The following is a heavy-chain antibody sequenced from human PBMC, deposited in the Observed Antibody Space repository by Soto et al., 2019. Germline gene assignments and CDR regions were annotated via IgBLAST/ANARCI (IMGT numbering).Heavy chain of an antibody. Sequence: EVQLLESGGGLVQPGGSLRLSCAASGFTFSSYAMSWVRQAPGKGLEWVSRISDTGGSTYYAESVKGRFTISRDSSKNTLYLQMNSLRADDTAIYYCAKVGELAVGGFDYWGQGTLVTVSS. J-gene: IGHJ4*02. CDR3: AKVGELAVGGFDY. V-gene: IGHV3-23*01. CDR2: ISDTGGST. D-gene: IGHD2-15*01. CDR1: GFTFSSYA.